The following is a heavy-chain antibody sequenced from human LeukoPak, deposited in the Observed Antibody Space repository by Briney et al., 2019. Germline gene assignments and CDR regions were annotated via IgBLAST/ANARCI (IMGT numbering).Heavy chain of an antibody. Sequence: ASVKVSCKVSGYTLTELSMHWVRQAPGKGLEWMGGFDPEDGETIYAQKFQDRVTMTEDTSTDTAYMELSSLRSEDTAVYYCATVVIAVAGNHYFDYWGQGTLVTVSS. CDR3: ATVVIAVAGNHYFDY. CDR2: FDPEDGET. V-gene: IGHV1-24*01. D-gene: IGHD6-19*01. CDR1: GYTLTELS. J-gene: IGHJ4*02.